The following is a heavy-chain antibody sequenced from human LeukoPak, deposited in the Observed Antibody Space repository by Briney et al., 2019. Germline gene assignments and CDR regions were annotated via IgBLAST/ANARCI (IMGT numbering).Heavy chain of an antibody. CDR1: GFTFRTYW. Sequence: QPGGSLRLSCAVSGFTFRTYWMHWVRQVPGEGLVWVSRINEDGSITNYADSVKGRFTISRDNAKNSLYLQMNSLRADDTAVYYCVKDSPPRYSGSPPAYWGQGTLVTVSS. J-gene: IGHJ4*02. D-gene: IGHD1-26*01. CDR2: INEDGSIT. V-gene: IGHV3-74*01. CDR3: VKDSPPRYSGSPPAY.